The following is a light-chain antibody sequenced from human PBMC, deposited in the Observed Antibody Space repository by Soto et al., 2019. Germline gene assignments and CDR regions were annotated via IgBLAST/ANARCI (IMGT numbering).Light chain of an antibody. CDR1: SSNIGNNA. CDR2: YDD. J-gene: IGLJ2*01. V-gene: IGLV1-36*01. Sequence: QPVLTQPPSVSKAPRQRVTISCSGSSSNIGNNAVNWYQQLPGKAPKLLIYYDDLLPSGVSDRFSGSKSGTSASLAISGLQSEDEADYYCAAWDDSLNGVVFGGGTKLTVL. CDR3: AAWDDSLNGVV.